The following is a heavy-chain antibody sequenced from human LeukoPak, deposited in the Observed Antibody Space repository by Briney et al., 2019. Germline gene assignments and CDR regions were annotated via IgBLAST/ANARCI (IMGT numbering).Heavy chain of an antibody. CDR2: IKEDGSEK. V-gene: IGHV3-7*03. Sequence: GGSLRLSCAASGFTVNSNYMSWVRQAPGKGLEWVANIKEDGSEKDYVGSVKGRFTISRDNAKNSLYLQMNSLRAEDTAVYYCARGMDYYDSSGYLYFDYWGQGTLVTVSS. CDR3: ARGMDYYDSSGYLYFDY. CDR1: GFTVNSNY. D-gene: IGHD3-22*01. J-gene: IGHJ4*02.